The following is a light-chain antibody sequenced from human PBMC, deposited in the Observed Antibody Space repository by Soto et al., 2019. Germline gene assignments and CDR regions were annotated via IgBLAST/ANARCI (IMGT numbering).Light chain of an antibody. CDR2: DAS. CDR1: QSISTW. J-gene: IGKJ5*01. Sequence: DIQMTQSRSTLSASVGDRVTITCRASQSISTWLAWYQQKPGKAPKPLIYDASILETGVPSRFSGSGSGTDFTFTISSLQPEDIATYYCQQFHDLPITLGQGTRLEIK. V-gene: IGKV1-33*01. CDR3: QQFHDLPIT.